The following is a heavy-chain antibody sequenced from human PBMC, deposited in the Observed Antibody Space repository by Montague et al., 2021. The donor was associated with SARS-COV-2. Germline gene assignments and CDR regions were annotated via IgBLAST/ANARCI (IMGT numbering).Heavy chain of an antibody. CDR2: VYYSGTT. CDR1: GVSVNSGSHY. V-gene: IGHV4-61*01. Sequence: SDTLSLTRSLSGVSVNSGSHYWSWIRQPPGKGLEWIGYVYYSGTTKYNPSLQSRVSISLDTSNNQFSLSLRSVTSADSAVYFCAREARGYSYGVFPGFDYWGLGVLVTVSS. CDR3: AREARGYSYGVFPGFDY. J-gene: IGHJ4*02. D-gene: IGHD5-18*01.